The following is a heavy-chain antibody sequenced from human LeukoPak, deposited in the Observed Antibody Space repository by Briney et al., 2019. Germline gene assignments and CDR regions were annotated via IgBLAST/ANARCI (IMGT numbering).Heavy chain of an antibody. CDR2: INHSGST. J-gene: IGHJ6*03. Sequence: PPETLSLTCAVSGGSFSGYYWSWIRQPPGKGLEWIGAINHSGSTNYNPTLKSRVTISVDTSKNQFSLKLSSVTAADTAMYYCARALYEFWSGYYPSHMDVWGKGTTVTVSS. CDR1: GGSFSGYY. CDR3: ARALYEFWSGYYPSHMDV. D-gene: IGHD3-3*01. V-gene: IGHV4-34*01.